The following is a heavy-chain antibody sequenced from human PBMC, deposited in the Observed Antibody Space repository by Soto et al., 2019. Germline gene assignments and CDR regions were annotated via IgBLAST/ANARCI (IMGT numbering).Heavy chain of an antibody. D-gene: IGHD3-10*01. CDR1: LFTFGSYA. Sequence: PLRHSCTASLFTFGSYAMTWVLKTPFKGLEFFSAISGPGGSTFYIDSVKGRFTISRDNSKNTLYLQMNSLRAEDTAVYYCAKKYYGSGTYYEAFDIWGQGTMV. CDR3: AKKYYGSGTYYEAFDI. CDR2: ISGPGGST. J-gene: IGHJ3*02. V-gene: IGHV3-23*01.